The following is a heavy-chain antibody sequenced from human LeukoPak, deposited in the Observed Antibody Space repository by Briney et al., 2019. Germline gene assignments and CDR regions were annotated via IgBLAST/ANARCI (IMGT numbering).Heavy chain of an antibody. CDR2: IYYSGST. J-gene: IGHJ6*03. V-gene: IGHV4-59*01. Sequence: PSETLSLXXXXXXGXISSYYWSWIRQPPGKGLEWIGYIYYSGSTNYNPSLKSRVTISVDTSKNQFSLKLSSVTAADTAVYYCARSYSSSWSYYYYYYMDVWGKGTTVTVSS. CDR3: ARSYSSSWSYYYYYYMDV. CDR1: XGXISSYY. D-gene: IGHD6-13*01.